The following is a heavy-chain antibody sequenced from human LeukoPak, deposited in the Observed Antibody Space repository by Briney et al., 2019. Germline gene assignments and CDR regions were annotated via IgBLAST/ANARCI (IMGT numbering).Heavy chain of an antibody. V-gene: IGHV4-61*02. Sequence: SETLSLACTVSGGSISSGSYYWSWIRQPAGKGLEWIGRIYTSGSTNYNPSLKSRVTISVDTSKNQFSLKLSSVTAADTAVYYCARGNWNCFDIWGQGTMVTVSS. CDR2: IYTSGST. CDR1: GGSISSGSYY. D-gene: IGHD1-1*01. J-gene: IGHJ3*02. CDR3: ARGNWNCFDI.